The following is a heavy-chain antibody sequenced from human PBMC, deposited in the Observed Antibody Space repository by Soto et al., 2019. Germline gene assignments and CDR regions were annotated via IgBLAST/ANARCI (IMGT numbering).Heavy chain of an antibody. D-gene: IGHD6-6*01. V-gene: IGHV3-21*01. Sequence: GGSLRLSCAASGFTFTRYSMNWVRQAPGKGLEWVSSISSTTNYIYYADSMKGRFTVSRDNAKNSVYLEVNSPSAEDTAVYYCARESEDLSSNFDYWGQGTLVTVSS. CDR2: ISSTTNYI. CDR1: GFTFTRYS. CDR3: ARESEDLSSNFDY. J-gene: IGHJ4*02.